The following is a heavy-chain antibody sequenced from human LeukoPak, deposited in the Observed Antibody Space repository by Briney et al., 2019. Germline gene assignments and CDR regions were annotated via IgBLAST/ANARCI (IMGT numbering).Heavy chain of an antibody. Sequence: GGSLRLSCAASGFTFSSYEMNWVRQAPGKGLEWVSYISSSGSTIYYADSVKGRFTISRDNAKNSLYLQMNSLRAEDTAVYYCARDYYDSSGYPTGIDYWGQGTPVTVSS. CDR2: ISSSGSTI. J-gene: IGHJ4*02. D-gene: IGHD3-22*01. V-gene: IGHV3-48*03. CDR1: GFTFSSYE. CDR3: ARDYYDSSGYPTGIDY.